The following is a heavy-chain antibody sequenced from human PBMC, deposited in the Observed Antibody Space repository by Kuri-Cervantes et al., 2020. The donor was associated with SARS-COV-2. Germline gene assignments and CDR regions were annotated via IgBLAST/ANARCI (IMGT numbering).Heavy chain of an antibody. CDR1: GGSISSYY. Sequence: ESLKISCTVSGGSISSYYWSWIRQPPGKGLEWIGYIYYSGSTNYNPSLRSRVTISVDTSKNQFSLKLSSVTAADTAVYYCARGWDYGSGSYYPRGDYGMDVWGQGTTVTVS. J-gene: IGHJ6*02. V-gene: IGHV4-59*01. CDR2: IYYSGST. CDR3: ARGWDYGSGSYYPRGDYGMDV. D-gene: IGHD3-10*01.